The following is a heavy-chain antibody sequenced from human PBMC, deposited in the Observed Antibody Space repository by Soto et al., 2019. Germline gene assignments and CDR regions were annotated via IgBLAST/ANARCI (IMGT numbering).Heavy chain of an antibody. V-gene: IGHV4-4*02. J-gene: IGHJ3*01. CDR2: IYHSGST. Sequence: PSETLSLTCAVSGGSISSSNWWSWVRQPPGKGLEWIGEIYHSGSTNYSPSVKSRITILVDKSKKQLSLKLNSVTAADTAVYYCARSPSSSWYGGGAFEVWGQGTMVTVSS. CDR3: ARSPSSSWYGGGAFEV. CDR1: GGSISSSNW. D-gene: IGHD6-13*01.